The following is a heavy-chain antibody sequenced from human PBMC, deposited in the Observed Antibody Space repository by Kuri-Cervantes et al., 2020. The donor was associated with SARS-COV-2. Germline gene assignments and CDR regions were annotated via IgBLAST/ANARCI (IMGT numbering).Heavy chain of an antibody. V-gene: IGHV3-21*01. CDR3: ARDSDYDSSGLHDY. CDR1: GFTFSSYS. CDR2: ISSSSSYI. Sequence: LSLTCAASGFTFSSYSINWVRQAPGKGLEWVSSISSSSSYIYYADSVKGRFTISRDNAKNSLYLQMNSLRAEDTAVYYCARDSDYDSSGLHDYWGQGTLVTVSS. J-gene: IGHJ4*02. D-gene: IGHD3-22*01.